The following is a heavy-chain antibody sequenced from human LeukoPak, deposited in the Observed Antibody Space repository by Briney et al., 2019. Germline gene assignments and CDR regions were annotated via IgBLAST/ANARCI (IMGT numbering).Heavy chain of an antibody. CDR2: IYYSGST. Sequence: SGPTLVNPSQNLSLTCTVSGGSISSYYWSWIRQPPGKGLEWIGYIYYSGSTNYNPSLKSRVTISVDTSKNQFSLKLSSVTAADTAVYYCARVSVGFWSGYKTFDYWGQGTLVTVSS. J-gene: IGHJ4*02. D-gene: IGHD3-3*01. CDR3: ARVSVGFWSGYKTFDY. V-gene: IGHV4-59*01. CDR1: GGSISSYY.